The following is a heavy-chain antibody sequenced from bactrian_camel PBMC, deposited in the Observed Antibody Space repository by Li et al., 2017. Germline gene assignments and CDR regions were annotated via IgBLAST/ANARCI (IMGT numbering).Heavy chain of an antibody. D-gene: IGHD1*01. CDR1: WPSSRKC. V-gene: IGHV3S55*01. CDR3: AARRHGECYFWANNGSRATWYDY. CDR2: IGSSGTT. Sequence: HVQLVESGGGSVQVGGSLRLACKFNYWPSSRKCMAWFRQRPGKEREGVAAIGSSGTTRYADSVKGRFTLSKDNDKNIQYLQMNSLKPEDTGMYYCAARRHGECYFWANNGSRATWYDYWGQGTQVTVS. J-gene: IGHJ4*01.